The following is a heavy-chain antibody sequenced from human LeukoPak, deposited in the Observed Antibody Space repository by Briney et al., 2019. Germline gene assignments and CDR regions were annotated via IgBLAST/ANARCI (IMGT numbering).Heavy chain of an antibody. D-gene: IGHD1-26*01. J-gene: IGHJ4*02. CDR1: EDSFTNYW. Sequence: PGESLKIPCKGSEDSFTNYWIGWVRQMPGKGLECMGIIYPGDSDTRYSPSFQGQVTISADKSFTTAYLQWSSLKASDTAMYYCARVGTSAYYFDYWGQGALVTVSS. CDR3: ARVGTSAYYFDY. CDR2: IYPGDSDT. V-gene: IGHV5-51*01.